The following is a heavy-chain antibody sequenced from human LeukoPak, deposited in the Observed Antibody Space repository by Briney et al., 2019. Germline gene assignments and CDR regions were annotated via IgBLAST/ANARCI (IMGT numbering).Heavy chain of an antibody. CDR1: GFTFDDYA. CDR2: ISWNSGSI. CDR3: AKDISITMVRGVYDY. D-gene: IGHD3-10*01. V-gene: IGHV3-9*01. J-gene: IGHJ4*02. Sequence: GGSLRLSCAASGFTFDDYAMHWVRQAPGKGLVWVSGISWNSGSIGYADSVKGRFTISRDNAKNSLYLQMNSLRAEDTALYYCAKDISITMVRGVYDYWGQGTLVTVSS.